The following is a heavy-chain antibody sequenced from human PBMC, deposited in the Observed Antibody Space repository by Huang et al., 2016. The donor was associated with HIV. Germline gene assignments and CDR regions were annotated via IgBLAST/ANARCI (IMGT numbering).Heavy chain of an antibody. Sequence: QVQLVESGGGVVQPGRSLRLSCTASGFSFSSYGIHWVSQAPGKGLEWVAVVSFDGSTKYSADSVKGRFTISRDNSKNTLYRQMNSLTVEDTAVYYCAKDKYLMSTILAYYFDCWGQGTLVTVSS. CDR3: AKDKYLMSTILAYYFDC. CDR1: GFSFSSYG. CDR2: VSFDGSTK. J-gene: IGHJ4*02. D-gene: IGHD3-3*01. V-gene: IGHV3-30*18.